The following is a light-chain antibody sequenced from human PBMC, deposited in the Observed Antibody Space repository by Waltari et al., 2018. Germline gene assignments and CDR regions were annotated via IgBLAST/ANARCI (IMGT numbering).Light chain of an antibody. CDR1: RSNIGHYF. CDR2: EKY. V-gene: IGLV1-51*01. Sequence: QSVLTQPPSVSAAPGQKDTISCSGSRSNIGHYFASWYHQLPGPTPKLLIYEKYKRPSGIPYRFSASNAGTAATLDITGLQIGDEADYYCATWGNSLTAVVFGGETKLTVL. CDR3: ATWGNSLTAVV. J-gene: IGLJ2*01.